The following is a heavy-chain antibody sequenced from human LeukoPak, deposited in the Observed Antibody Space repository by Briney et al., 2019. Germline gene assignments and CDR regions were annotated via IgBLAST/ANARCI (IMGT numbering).Heavy chain of an antibody. CDR1: GFTFSSYG. CDR3: AKAHRLGTAASSFDY. Sequence: GGSLRLSCAASGFTFSSYGMHWVRQAPGKGLEWVAVISYDGSNKYYADSVKGRFTISRDNSKNTLYLQMNSLRAEDTAVYYCAKAHRLGTAASSFDYWGQGTLVTVSS. D-gene: IGHD6-13*01. V-gene: IGHV3-30*18. J-gene: IGHJ4*02. CDR2: ISYDGSNK.